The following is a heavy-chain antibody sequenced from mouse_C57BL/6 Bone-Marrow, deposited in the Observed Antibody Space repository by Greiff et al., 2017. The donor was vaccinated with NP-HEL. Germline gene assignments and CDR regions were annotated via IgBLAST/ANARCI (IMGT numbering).Heavy chain of an antibody. J-gene: IGHJ4*01. CDR2: IDPSDSYT. D-gene: IGHD4-1*01. CDR3: AIWDVYAMDY. Sequence: QVQLQQPGAELVKPGASVKLSCKASGYTFTSYWMQWVKQRPGQGLEWIGEIDPSDSYTNYNQKFKGKATLTGDTSSSTAYMQLSSLTAEDSAVYHCAIWDVYAMDYWGQGTSVTVSS. V-gene: IGHV1-50*01. CDR1: GYTFTSYW.